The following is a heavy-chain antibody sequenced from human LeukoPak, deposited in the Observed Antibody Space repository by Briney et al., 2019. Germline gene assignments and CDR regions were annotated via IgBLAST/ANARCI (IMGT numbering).Heavy chain of an antibody. D-gene: IGHD6-25*01. J-gene: IGHJ5*02. CDR3: ARVAGYLPTRWFDP. CDR2: INYTGST. V-gene: IGHV4-39*07. Sequence: PSETLSLTCTVSGGSISSSSYYWGWIRHVPGKGLEWIGEINYTGSTSYNPSLKSRVTISVDTSQNQFFLLLTSVTAADTAVYYCARVAGYLPTRWFDPWGQGTHVTVSS. CDR1: GGSISSSSYY.